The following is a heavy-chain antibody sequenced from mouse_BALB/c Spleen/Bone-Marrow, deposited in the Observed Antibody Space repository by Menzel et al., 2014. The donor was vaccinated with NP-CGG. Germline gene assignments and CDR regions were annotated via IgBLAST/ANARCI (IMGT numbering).Heavy chain of an antibody. CDR2: IDPANGNT. Sequence: EVQLQQSGAELVKPGASVKLSCTASGLNIKDTYMHWVKERPEQGLEWIGGIDPANGNTKYDPKFQGKATITADTSSNTAYLQLSSLTSEDTAVYYCVYGRDWYFDVWGAGTTVTVSS. D-gene: IGHD1-1*01. V-gene: IGHV14-3*02. CDR3: VYGRDWYFDV. CDR1: GLNIKDTY. J-gene: IGHJ1*01.